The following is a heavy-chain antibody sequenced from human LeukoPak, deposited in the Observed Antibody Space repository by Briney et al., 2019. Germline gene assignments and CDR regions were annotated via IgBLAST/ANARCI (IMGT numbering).Heavy chain of an antibody. D-gene: IGHD3-22*01. CDR2: FDPEDGET. CDR3: ATSSSGCSAFDD. J-gene: IGHJ4*02. Sequence: ASVNLSLTLSVYTLSDLFRHWVRQSPGKGLEWMGGFDPEDGETIYAQKFQGRVTMTEDTSTDTAYMELSSLRSEDTAVYYCATSSSGCSAFDDWGQGTLVTVSS. CDR1: VYTLSDLF. V-gene: IGHV1-24*01.